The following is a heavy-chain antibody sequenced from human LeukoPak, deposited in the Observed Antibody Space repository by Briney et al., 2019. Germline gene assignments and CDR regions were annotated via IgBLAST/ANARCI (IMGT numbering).Heavy chain of an antibody. CDR2: INHSGST. CDR1: GGSFSGYY. J-gene: IGHJ4*02. D-gene: IGHD2-15*01. CDR3: AREQQRDCSGGSCYCVVDY. V-gene: IGHV4-34*01. Sequence: PSETLSLTCAVYGGSFSGYYWSWIRQPPGKGLEWVGEINHSGSTNYNPSLKSRVTISVDTSKNQFSLKLSSVTAADTAVCYCAREQQRDCSGGSCYCVVDYWGQGTLVTVSS.